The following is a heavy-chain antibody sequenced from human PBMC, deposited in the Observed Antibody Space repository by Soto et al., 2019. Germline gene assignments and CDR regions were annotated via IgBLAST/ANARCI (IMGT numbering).Heavy chain of an antibody. CDR2: TSYDGSNK. Sequence: QVQLVESGGGVVQPGRSLRLSCAASGFTLSDHAMHWVRQAPGKGLEWVAVTSYDGSNKLYADSVKDRFTISRDNFKNTVYLQMSRLRVEDTAVYYCARVDGSGSYVNVGNDPFDIWGHGTMVIVSS. CDR3: ARVDGSGSYVNVGNDPFDI. V-gene: IGHV3-30-3*01. J-gene: IGHJ3*02. CDR1: GFTLSDHA. D-gene: IGHD3-10*01.